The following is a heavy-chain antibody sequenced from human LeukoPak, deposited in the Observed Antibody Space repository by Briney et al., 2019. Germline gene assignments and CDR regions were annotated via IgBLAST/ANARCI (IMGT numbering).Heavy chain of an antibody. CDR1: GYTFHSYG. CDR2: ISAYNGDT. D-gene: IGHD3-22*01. Sequence: ASVKVSCKASGYTFHSYGISWVRQAPGQGLEWMGWISAYNGDTNYAQKFQDRVTMTTDTSTSTAYMELSSLRSEDTAVYYCASRYYYDSSGYYYPGADAFDIWGQGTMVTVSS. V-gene: IGHV1-18*01. CDR3: ASRYYYDSSGYYYPGADAFDI. J-gene: IGHJ3*02.